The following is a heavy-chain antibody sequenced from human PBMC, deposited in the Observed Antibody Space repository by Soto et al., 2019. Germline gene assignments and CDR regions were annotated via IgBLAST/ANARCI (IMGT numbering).Heavy chain of an antibody. CDR1: SGSISSSNW. Sequence: SETLCLTCAVSSGSISSSNWWSLVRQPPGRGLEWIGEIYHSGSTNYNPSLKSRVTISVDKSKNQFSLKLSSVTAADTAVYYCARDVAARPGENWFDPWGQGTLVTVSS. CDR3: ARDVAARPGENWFDP. CDR2: IYHSGST. D-gene: IGHD6-6*01. V-gene: IGHV4-4*02. J-gene: IGHJ5*02.